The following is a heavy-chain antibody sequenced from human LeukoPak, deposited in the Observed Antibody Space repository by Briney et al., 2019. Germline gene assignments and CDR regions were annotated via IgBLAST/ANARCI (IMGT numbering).Heavy chain of an antibody. CDR2: ISYDGSNK. J-gene: IGHJ4*02. Sequence: GGSLRLSCAASGFTFSSYAMHWVRQAPGKGLEWVAVISYDGSNKYYADSVKGRFTISRDNSKNTLYLQMNSLRAEDTAVYYCAKVTSGSDDSDYWGQGTLVTVSS. V-gene: IGHV3-30*04. D-gene: IGHD5-12*01. CDR1: GFTFSSYA. CDR3: AKVTSGSDDSDY.